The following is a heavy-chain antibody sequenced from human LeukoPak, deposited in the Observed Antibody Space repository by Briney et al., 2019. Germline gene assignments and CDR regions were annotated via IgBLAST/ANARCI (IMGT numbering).Heavy chain of an antibody. CDR2: ISSSSSYI. CDR1: GFTFSTYS. CDR3: ARVEDSSGYYGPYFDY. V-gene: IGHV3-21*01. D-gene: IGHD3-22*01. J-gene: IGHJ4*02. Sequence: GGSLRLSCAASGFTFSTYSMNWVRQAPGKGLEWVSSISSSSSYIYYADSVKGRFTISRDNAKSSLYLQMNSLRAEDTAVYYCARVEDSSGYYGPYFDYWGQGTLVTVSP.